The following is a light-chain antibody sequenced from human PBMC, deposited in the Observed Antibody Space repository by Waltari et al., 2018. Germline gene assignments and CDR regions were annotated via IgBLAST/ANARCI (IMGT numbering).Light chain of an antibody. CDR3: QHYERLPVT. V-gene: IGKV3-20*01. CDR1: QSVGRS. CDR2: GAS. J-gene: IGKJ1*01. Sequence: EIVLTQTPGTLSSCRGERATLSCRASQSVGRSLAWYQQKPGQAPRLLIYGASIRATGIPDRFSGGGSGTDFSLTISRLEPEDVAAYHCQHYERLPVTFGQGTKVEIK.